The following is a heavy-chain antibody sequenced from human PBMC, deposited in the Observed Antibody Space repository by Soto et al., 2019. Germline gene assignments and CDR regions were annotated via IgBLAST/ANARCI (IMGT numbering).Heavy chain of an antibody. CDR3: ARGDSTDCSNGVCAFFYNHELDV. V-gene: IGHV1-2*04. D-gene: IGHD2-8*01. CDR1: GYSFTDYH. Sequence: AASVKVSCKASGYSFTDYHIHWVRQAPGQGLEWLGRINPKSGGTSTAQKFQGWVTMTTDTSISTASMELTRLTSDDTAIYYCARGDSTDCSNGVCAFFYNHELDVWG. CDR2: INPKSGGT. J-gene: IGHJ6*02.